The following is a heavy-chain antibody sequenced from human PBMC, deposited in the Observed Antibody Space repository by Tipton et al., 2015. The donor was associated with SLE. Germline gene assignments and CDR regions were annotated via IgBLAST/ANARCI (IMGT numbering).Heavy chain of an antibody. CDR1: GYTFTNFD. D-gene: IGHD5-18*01. CDR3: VRGGCSYDPYCYYYGMDV. V-gene: IGHV1-69*06. J-gene: IGHJ6*02. Sequence: QVQLVQSGAEVMKPGASVKVSCKASGYTFTNFDISWVRQAPRQGLEWMGGIIPIFGTANYAQKFQGRVTITADTSTSTAYMDLSSLRSEDTAVYYCVRGGCSYDPYCYYYGMDVWGQGTTVTVSS. CDR2: IIPIFGTA.